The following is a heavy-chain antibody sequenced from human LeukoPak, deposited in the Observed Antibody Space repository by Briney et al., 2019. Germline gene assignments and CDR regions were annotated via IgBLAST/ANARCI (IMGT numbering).Heavy chain of an antibody. V-gene: IGHV3-23*01. CDR1: GFTFSSYA. J-gene: IGHJ4*02. CDR2: ISGSGGST. D-gene: IGHD1-26*01. Sequence: GGSLRLSCAASGFTFSSYAMSWVRQAPGKRLEWVSAISGSGGSTYYADSVKGRFTISRDNSKNTLYLQMNSLRAEDTAVYYCARDPSSMGATSEWGQGTLVTVSS. CDR3: ARDPSSMGATSE.